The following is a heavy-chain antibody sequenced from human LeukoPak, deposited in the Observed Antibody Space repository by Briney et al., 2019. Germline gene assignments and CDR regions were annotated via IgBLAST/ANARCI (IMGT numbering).Heavy chain of an antibody. Sequence: ASVKVSCKASGYTFTGYYIHWVRQAPGQGLEWMGWIKPSSGGTNYAQNFQGRVTMTTDTSTSTAYMELRSLRSDDTAVYYCATFPRVGATPYFDYWGQGTLVTVSS. D-gene: IGHD1-26*01. CDR1: GYTFTGYY. CDR2: IKPSSGGT. V-gene: IGHV1-2*02. CDR3: ATFPRVGATPYFDY. J-gene: IGHJ4*02.